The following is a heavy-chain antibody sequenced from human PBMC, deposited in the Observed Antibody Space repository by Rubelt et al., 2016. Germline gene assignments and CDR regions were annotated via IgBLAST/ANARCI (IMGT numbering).Heavy chain of an antibody. D-gene: IGHD2-15*01. CDR2: IYYSGST. Sequence: QVQLQEWGAGLLKPSETLSLTCTVSGGSISSYYWSWIRQPPGKGLEWIGYIYYSGSTNYRPSITSRVTILVDTSKNQFSLTLRSVTAADTAVYYCARHYCSGGNCYYFNYWGQGTLVTVSS. J-gene: IGHJ4*02. CDR1: GGSISSYY. V-gene: IGHV4-59*08. CDR3: ARHYCSGGNCYYFNY.